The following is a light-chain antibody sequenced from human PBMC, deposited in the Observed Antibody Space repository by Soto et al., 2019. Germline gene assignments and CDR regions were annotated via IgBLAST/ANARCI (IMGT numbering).Light chain of an antibody. J-gene: IGLJ3*02. CDR2: TNN. CDR3: QSYDSSLSGVV. CDR1: SPNIGAGYD. V-gene: IGLV1-40*01. Sequence: QSVLTQPPSVSGAPGQRVTISCTGSSPNIGAGYDVHWYQQLPGTAPKLVIYTNNNRPSGVPGRFSGSKSDTSASLAINGLQAEDEANYYCQSYDSSLSGVVFGGGTKLTVL.